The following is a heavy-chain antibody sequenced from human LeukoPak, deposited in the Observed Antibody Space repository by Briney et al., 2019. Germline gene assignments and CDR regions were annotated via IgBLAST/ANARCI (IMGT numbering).Heavy chain of an antibody. CDR2: ISWISGSI. J-gene: IGHJ4*02. V-gene: IGHV3-9*01. CDR3: AKGPNGDPDYFDY. D-gene: IGHD4-17*01. Sequence: PGGSLRLSCAASGFTFDDYAMHWVRQAPGKGLEWVSGISWISGSIGYADSVKGRFTISRDNAKNSLYLQMNSLRAEDTALYYCAKGPNGDPDYFDYWGQGTLVTVSS. CDR1: GFTFDDYA.